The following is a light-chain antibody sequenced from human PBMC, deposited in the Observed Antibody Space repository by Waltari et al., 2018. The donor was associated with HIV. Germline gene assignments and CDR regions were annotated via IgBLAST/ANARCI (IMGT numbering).Light chain of an antibody. CDR3: TSQTDRGTFV. CDR2: QVR. Sequence: HSDLTQPASVSGSPGQSVTISCPGTSSDVGAYDYVSWYQQHPGKVPKLMIYQVRNRPSGISDRFSGSKSGNTASLIISGLQAEDEADYYCTSQTDRGTFVFGPGTKVTVL. J-gene: IGLJ1*01. V-gene: IGLV2-14*01. CDR1: SSDVGAYDY.